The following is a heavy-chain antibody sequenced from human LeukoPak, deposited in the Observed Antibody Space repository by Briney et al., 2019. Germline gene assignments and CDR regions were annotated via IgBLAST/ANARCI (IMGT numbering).Heavy chain of an antibody. D-gene: IGHD6-13*01. CDR3: ARVPRIIASGYYFDY. CDR2: IYTSGST. CDR1: GASISSYY. Sequence: PSETLSLTCTVSGASISSYYWSWIRQSAGKGLEWIGRIYTSGSTNYNPSLKSRVTISVDKSKNQLSLKLGSVTAADTAVYYCARVPRIIASGYYFDYWGQGTLVTVSS. V-gene: IGHV4-4*07. J-gene: IGHJ4*02.